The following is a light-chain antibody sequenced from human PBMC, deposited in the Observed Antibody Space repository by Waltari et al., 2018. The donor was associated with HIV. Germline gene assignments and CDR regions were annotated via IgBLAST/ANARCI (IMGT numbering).Light chain of an antibody. V-gene: IGLV2-23*02. J-gene: IGLJ2*01. CDR2: DVT. Sequence: QSALTQPASVSGSPGRSLTISCTDTFSDVRSDRRVPSYQKHPGEATKIMIYDVTKRPSRFSSRFPCSRSSNRASLTITGLQAEEEADYDCCSYAGSRIHVVFGGGTKLTVL. CDR1: FSDVRSDRR. CDR3: CSYAGSRIHVV.